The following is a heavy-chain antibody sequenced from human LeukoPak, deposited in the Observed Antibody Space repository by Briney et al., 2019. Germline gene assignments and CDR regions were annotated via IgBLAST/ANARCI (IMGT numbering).Heavy chain of an antibody. CDR1: GASVSSGNYF. CDR3: ARVGPYYYDSSAYS. CDR2: IYYTGST. D-gene: IGHD3-22*01. J-gene: IGHJ5*02. Sequence: RSSESLSLTCTVSGASVSSGNYFWSWIRQPPGKGLEWNEHIYYTGSTNYNPSRKSRVTISVDTSNNQFSLKLNSVTAADTAVYYCARVGPYYYDSSAYSWGQGTLVTVSS. V-gene: IGHV4-61*01.